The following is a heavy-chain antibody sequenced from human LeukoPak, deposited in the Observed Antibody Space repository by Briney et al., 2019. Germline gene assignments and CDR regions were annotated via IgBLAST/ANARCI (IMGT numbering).Heavy chain of an antibody. Sequence: GGSLRLSCAASGFTFSSYGMHWVRQAPGKGLEWVAFIRYDGSNKYYADSVKGRFTISRDNSKNTLDLHMNGLRVEDTAVYYCTKGGSSWSRWDYWGQGALVTVSS. V-gene: IGHV3-30*02. CDR1: GFTFSSYG. CDR3: TKGGSSWSRWDY. J-gene: IGHJ4*02. D-gene: IGHD6-13*01. CDR2: IRYDGSNK.